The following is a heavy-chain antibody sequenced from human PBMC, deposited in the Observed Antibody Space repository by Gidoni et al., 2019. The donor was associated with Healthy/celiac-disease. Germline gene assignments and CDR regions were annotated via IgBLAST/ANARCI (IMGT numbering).Heavy chain of an antibody. D-gene: IGHD1-26*01. J-gene: IGHJ3*02. Sequence: EVQLVESGGGLVQPGGSLRLSCAASGFTFSDPYMDWVRQAPGKGLEWVGRTRNKANSYTTEYAASVKGRFTISRDDSKNSLYLQMNSLKTEDTAVYYCARDLGGSYYVNGAFDIWGQGTMVTVSS. V-gene: IGHV3-72*01. CDR3: ARDLGGSYYVNGAFDI. CDR1: GFTFSDPY. CDR2: TRNKANSYTT.